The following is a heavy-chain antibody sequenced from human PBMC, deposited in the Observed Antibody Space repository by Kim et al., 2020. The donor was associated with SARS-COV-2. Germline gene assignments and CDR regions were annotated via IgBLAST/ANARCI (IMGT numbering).Heavy chain of an antibody. Sequence: SQTLSLTCVISGDSVSSDRVTWNWIRQSPSRGLEWLGRAYYRSKWSKEYAVSLKSRITINPDTSKNQLSLQLNSVTPEDTAVYYCTRLWGDGILDLWGQGTLVTVSS. CDR3: TRLWGDGILDL. CDR1: GDSVSSDRVT. D-gene: IGHD3-16*01. CDR2: AYYRSKWSK. V-gene: IGHV6-1*01. J-gene: IGHJ5*02.